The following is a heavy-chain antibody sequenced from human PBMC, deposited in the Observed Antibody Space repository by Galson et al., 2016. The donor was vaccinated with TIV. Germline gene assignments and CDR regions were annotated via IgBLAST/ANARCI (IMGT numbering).Heavy chain of an antibody. D-gene: IGHD2/OR15-2a*01. CDR3: ATVAWFPGLSLDT. CDR1: GNSLNELV. V-gene: IGHV1-24*01. CDR2: FDPEVAKT. J-gene: IGHJ5*02. Sequence: SVKVSCKVSGNSLNELVIHWVRQAPGKGLEWMGGFDPEVAKTVYAQKLQDRVTMAADTSTNTAYMELGSLRFEDTAVYYCATVAWFPGLSLDTWGQGTLVTASS.